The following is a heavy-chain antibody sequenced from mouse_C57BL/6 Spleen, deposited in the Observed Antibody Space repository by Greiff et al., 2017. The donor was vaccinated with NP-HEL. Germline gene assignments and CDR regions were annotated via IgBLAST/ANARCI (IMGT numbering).Heavy chain of an antibody. J-gene: IGHJ1*03. CDR2: IDPETGGT. Sequence: VQLQQSGAELVRPGASVTLSCKASGYTFTDYEMHWVKQTPVHGLEWIGAIDPETGGTAYNQKFKGKAILTADKSSSTAYMELRSLTSEDSAVYYCTRDYYGSSYDWYFDVWGTGTTVTVSS. CDR1: GYTFTDYE. V-gene: IGHV1-15*01. D-gene: IGHD1-1*01. CDR3: TRDYYGSSYDWYFDV.